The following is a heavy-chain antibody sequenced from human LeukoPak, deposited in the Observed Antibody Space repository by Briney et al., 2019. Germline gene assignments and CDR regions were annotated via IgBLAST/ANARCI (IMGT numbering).Heavy chain of an antibody. CDR2: INPNTGGT. CDR1: GYTFTAYY. CDR3: AREGAPQLSSYFDH. V-gene: IGHV1-2*02. J-gene: IGHJ4*02. Sequence: ASGKVSCKASGYTFTAYYIHWVRQPPEQGLEWMGWINPNTGGTNFAQRFQGRVTMTRDTSINTAYMELSSLRSDDTALYYCAREGAPQLSSYFDHWGQGTLVTVSS. D-gene: IGHD1-1*01.